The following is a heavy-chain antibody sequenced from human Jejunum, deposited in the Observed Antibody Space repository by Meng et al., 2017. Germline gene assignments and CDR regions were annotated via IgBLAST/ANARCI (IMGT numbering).Heavy chain of an antibody. CDR3: ARKAVAVGTFDY. J-gene: IGHJ4*02. V-gene: IGHV6-1*01. CDR1: GDMVCCNTAA. CDR2: TYYSSKWSS. D-gene: IGHD6-19*01. Sequence: GLLSPPRTLSPPCYSSGDMVCCNTAARNCIREPPMGGLEWLGRTYYSSKWSSDYAVSVRSRITINADTSKHQSSLQLNSVTPEDTAVYYCARKAVAVGTFDYWGQGTLVNRLL.